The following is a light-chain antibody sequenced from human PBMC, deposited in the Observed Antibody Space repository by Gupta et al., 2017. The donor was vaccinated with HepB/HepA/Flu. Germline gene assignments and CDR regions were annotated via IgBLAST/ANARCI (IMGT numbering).Light chain of an antibody. CDR3: QQYGSLFT. V-gene: IGKV3-20*01. CDR2: GAS. J-gene: IGKJ3*01. Sequence: EIVLTQSPGTLSLSPGERATLSCRASQSVSSSYLAWYQQKPGQAPRLLIYGASSRATGIPDRFSGRGYGTDFTLTSSRRENEDFAVYYWQQYGSLFTFGHGTKVDIK. CDR1: QSVSSSY.